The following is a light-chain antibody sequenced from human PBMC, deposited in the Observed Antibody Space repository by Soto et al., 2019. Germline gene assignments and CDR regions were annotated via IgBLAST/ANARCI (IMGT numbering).Light chain of an antibody. V-gene: IGLV1-44*01. J-gene: IGLJ3*02. CDR3: VSWDDSLNGRV. CDR2: SNN. CDR1: GSNVGTYA. Sequence: QSVLTQPPSASGAPGQRVTISCSGSGSNVGTYAINWYQQLPGTAPKLLIYSNNQRPSGVPDRFSGSKSGTSASLAISGLQSDDEADYYCVSWDDSLNGRVFGGGTKLTVL.